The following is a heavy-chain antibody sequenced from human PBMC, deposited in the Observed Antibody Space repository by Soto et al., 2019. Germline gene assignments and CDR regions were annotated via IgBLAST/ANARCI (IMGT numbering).Heavy chain of an antibody. V-gene: IGHV3-64D*06. Sequence: GGSLRLSCSASGFTFSSYAMHWVRQAPGKGLEYVSAISSNGGSTYYADSVKGRFTISRDNSKNTLYLQMSSLRAEDTAVYYCVNLKTNYDDSNGHGAFSIWRQVSMVTVTS. J-gene: IGHJ3*02. CDR3: VNLKTNYDDSNGHGAFSI. D-gene: IGHD3-22*01. CDR1: GFTFSSYA. CDR2: ISSNGGST.